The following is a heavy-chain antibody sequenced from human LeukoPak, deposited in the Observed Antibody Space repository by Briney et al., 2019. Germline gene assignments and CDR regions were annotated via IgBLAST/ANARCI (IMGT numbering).Heavy chain of an antibody. CDR2: ISSGGDYI. J-gene: IGHJ4*02. CDR1: GFTFSSYW. V-gene: IGHV3-21*01. Sequence: GGSLRLSCAASGFTFSSYWMHWVRQAPGKGLEWVSSISSGGDYIFYADSVKGRFTISRDNAKNSVFLQMNSLIAEDTAVYFCARNMDIVSTIMVFDFWGQGTLVTVSS. D-gene: IGHD5/OR15-5a*01. CDR3: ARNMDIVSTIMVFDF.